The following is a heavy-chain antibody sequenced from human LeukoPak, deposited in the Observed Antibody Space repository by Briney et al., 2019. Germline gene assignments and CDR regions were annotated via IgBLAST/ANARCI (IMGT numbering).Heavy chain of an antibody. CDR3: ARGLRGPWFGELLTYYYYGMDV. V-gene: IGHV3-74*01. CDR1: GFTFSSYW. CDR2: INSDGSST. Sequence: GGSLRLSCAASGFTFSSYWMHWVRQAPGKGLVWVSRINSDGSSTSYADSVKGRFTISRDNAKNTLYLQMNSLRAEDTAVYYCARGLRGPWFGELLTYYYYGMDVWGQGTTVTVSS. D-gene: IGHD3-10*01. J-gene: IGHJ6*02.